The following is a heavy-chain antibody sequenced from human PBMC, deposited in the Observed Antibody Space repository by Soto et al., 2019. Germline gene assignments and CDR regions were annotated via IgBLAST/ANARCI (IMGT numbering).Heavy chain of an antibody. V-gene: IGHV3-30-3*01. D-gene: IGHD5-12*01. J-gene: IGHJ6*02. CDR3: ARERLPNYYYYGMDV. CDR2: ISYDGSNK. Sequence: QVQLVESGGGVVQPGRSLRLSCAASGFTFSSYAMHWVRQAPGKGLEWVAVISYDGSNKYYADSVKGRFTISRDNSKNTLYLQMNSLRAEDTAVYYCARERLPNYYYYGMDVWGQGTTVTVSS. CDR1: GFTFSSYA.